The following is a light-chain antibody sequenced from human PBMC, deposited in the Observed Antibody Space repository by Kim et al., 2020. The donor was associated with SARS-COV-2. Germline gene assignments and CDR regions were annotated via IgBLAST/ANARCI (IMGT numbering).Light chain of an antibody. Sequence: PGQRDDLSRTASQSVSINSAWYQHNTVHAPRLLISGASTRATGIPASFSGSGSVTEFTLTIRSLQSEDFAVYYCQQYNNWPPWTFGHGTKVDIK. CDR3: QQYNNWPPWT. V-gene: IGKV3-15*01. J-gene: IGKJ1*01. CDR2: GAS. CDR1: QSVSIN.